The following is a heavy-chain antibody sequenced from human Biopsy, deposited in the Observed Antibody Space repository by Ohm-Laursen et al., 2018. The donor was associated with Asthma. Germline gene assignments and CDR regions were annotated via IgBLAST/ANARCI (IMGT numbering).Heavy chain of an antibody. V-gene: IGHV4-31*02. CDR3: ARTTYGHDGFDP. CDR1: GGSINIGDYY. D-gene: IGHD4-17*01. J-gene: IGHJ5*02. CDR2: IYYSGST. Sequence: SQTLSLTWPVSGGSINIGDYYWSWIRQHPVKGLEWNGHIYYSGSTYYNPSLKSRVSISLDTSKNQFSLSLTSVTAADTAVYYCARTTYGHDGFDPWGQGTLVTVSS.